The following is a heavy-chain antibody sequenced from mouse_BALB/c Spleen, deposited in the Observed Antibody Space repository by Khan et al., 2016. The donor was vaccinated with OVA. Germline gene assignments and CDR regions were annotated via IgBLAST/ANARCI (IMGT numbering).Heavy chain of an antibody. CDR3: ARPYYHGTNYATMDD. V-gene: IGHV1-63*02. CDR1: GYTFTNYW. Sequence: VQLQESGAELVRPGTSVKMSCKAAGYTFTNYWIGWINQRPGHGLEWIGDIYPGNGNTNYNEKFKGKATLTADTSSSTAYLQLSSLTSEDSAIYYCARPYYHGTNYATMDDWGEGASVTVSS. CDR2: IYPGNGNT. J-gene: IGHJ4*01. D-gene: IGHD1-1*01.